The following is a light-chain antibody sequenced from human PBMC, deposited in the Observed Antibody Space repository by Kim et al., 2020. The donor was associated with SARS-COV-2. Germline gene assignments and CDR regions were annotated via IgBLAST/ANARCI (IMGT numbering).Light chain of an antibody. V-gene: IGLV2-14*04. Sequence: GQSSTVTCTGTSSVVGYYNSVAWYQQHQGKAPKLIIYDVSERDSGVSNRFSGSQSGNTAALTISGLRAEDEADYYCSSHTTSSTYVFGLGTKVTVL. CDR3: SSHTTSSTYV. CDR1: SSVVGYYNS. CDR2: DVS. J-gene: IGLJ1*01.